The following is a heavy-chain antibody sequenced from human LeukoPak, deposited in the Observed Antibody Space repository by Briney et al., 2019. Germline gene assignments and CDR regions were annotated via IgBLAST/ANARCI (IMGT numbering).Heavy chain of an antibody. CDR3: ARHCGGGTCPFDY. Sequence: GGSLRLSCATSGVTFSTIYMSWVRQAPGKGLEWVSVIFDGGTTYYADSVKGRFTISRDTSTKTLNLQMDSLRAEDTAVYYCARHCGGGTCPFDYWGQGTLVTVSS. D-gene: IGHD2-15*01. J-gene: IGHJ4*02. CDR1: GVTFSTIY. CDR2: IFDGGTT. V-gene: IGHV3-66*04.